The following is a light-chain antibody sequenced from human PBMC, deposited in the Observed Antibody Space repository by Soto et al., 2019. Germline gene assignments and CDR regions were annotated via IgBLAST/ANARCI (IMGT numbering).Light chain of an antibody. CDR2: LEGSGSY. V-gene: IGLV4-60*02. CDR3: ETWDSNPRV. Sequence: QPVLTQSSSASASLGSSVKLTCTLSSGHSSYIIAWHQQQPGKAPRYLMKLEGSGSYNKGGGVPERLSGSSSGTDRYLTISILQFENETDYYCETWDSNPRVFGGGTKLAVL. CDR1: SGHSSYI. J-gene: IGLJ3*02.